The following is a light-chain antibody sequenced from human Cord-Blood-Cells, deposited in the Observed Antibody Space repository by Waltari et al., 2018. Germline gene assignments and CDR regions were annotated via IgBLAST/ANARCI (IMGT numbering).Light chain of an antibody. Sequence: QSALTQPASVSGSPGQSITIPCTGTSSDVGGYNYVSWYQQHPRKAPKPMIYDVSKRPSGVSNRFSGSKSGNTASLTISGLQAEDEADYYCSSYTSSSTWVFGGGTKLTVL. CDR2: DVS. CDR1: SSDVGGYNY. V-gene: IGLV2-14*01. J-gene: IGLJ3*02. CDR3: SSYTSSSTWV.